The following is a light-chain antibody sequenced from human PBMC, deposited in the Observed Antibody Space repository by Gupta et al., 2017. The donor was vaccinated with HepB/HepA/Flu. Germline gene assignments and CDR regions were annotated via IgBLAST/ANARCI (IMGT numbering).Light chain of an antibody. CDR1: SSNIGSNT. CDR3: AAWDDSLNVV. CDR2: SNN. Sequence: QSVLTHPPSASGTPGQRVTISCSGSSSNIGSNTVNWYQQLPGTAPKLLIYSNNQRPSGVPDRFSGSKSGTSASLAISGLQSEDEADYYCAAWDDSLNVVFGGGTKLTVL. J-gene: IGLJ2*01. V-gene: IGLV1-44*01.